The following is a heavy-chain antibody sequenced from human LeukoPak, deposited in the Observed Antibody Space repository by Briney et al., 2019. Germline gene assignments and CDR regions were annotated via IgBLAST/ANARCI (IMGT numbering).Heavy chain of an antibody. J-gene: IGHJ4*02. Sequence: PGGSLRLSCAASGFTFSTYIMNWVRQTPGKGLEWVSSIGTSTSYIYYADSVKGRFTISRDNSKNTLYLQMNSLRAEDTAVYYCAILTVTTAYWGQGTLVTVSS. V-gene: IGHV3-21*04. CDR2: IGTSTSYI. D-gene: IGHD4-17*01. CDR1: GFTFSTYI. CDR3: AILTVTTAY.